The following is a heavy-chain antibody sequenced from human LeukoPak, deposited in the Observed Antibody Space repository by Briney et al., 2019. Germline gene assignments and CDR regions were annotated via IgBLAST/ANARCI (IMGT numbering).Heavy chain of an antibody. CDR2: ISGGGGGT. J-gene: IGHJ6*03. CDR1: GFTFSIYA. Sequence: PGGSLRLSCAASGFTFSIYAMNWVRQAPGKGLEWVSAISGGGGGTYYADSVKGRFTISRDNSKNTLFLQMNSLRAEDTALYYCAKAGGNTYYYYMDVWGKGTTVTVSS. CDR3: AKAGGNTYYYYMDV. D-gene: IGHD4-23*01. V-gene: IGHV3-23*01.